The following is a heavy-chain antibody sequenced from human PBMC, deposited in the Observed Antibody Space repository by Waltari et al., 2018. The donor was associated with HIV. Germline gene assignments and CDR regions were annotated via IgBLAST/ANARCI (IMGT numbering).Heavy chain of an antibody. V-gene: IGHV4-31*03. CDR3: ARDSGLYGTYSHGMDV. CDR2: IYYSGST. CDR1: GGPFSSDRHY. Sequence: QVQLQESGPGLVKPSQTLSLTCTVSGGPFSSDRHYWSWIRQHPGKGLEWIGYIYYSGSTYYNPSLKSRVIISIDTSQNQFSLELTSVTAADTAVYYCARDSGLYGTYSHGMDVWGQGTTVTVSS. D-gene: IGHD4-17*01. J-gene: IGHJ6*02.